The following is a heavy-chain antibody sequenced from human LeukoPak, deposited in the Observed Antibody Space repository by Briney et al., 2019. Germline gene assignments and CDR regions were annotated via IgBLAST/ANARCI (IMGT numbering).Heavy chain of an antibody. CDR1: GFTFSSYS. J-gene: IGHJ6*02. Sequence: GRSLRLSCAASGFTFSSYSMNWVRQAPGKGLEWVSYISGSGSTIYYADSVKGRFTISRDNAKNSLYLQMNSLRDEDTAVYYCFYYYYGMDVWGQGTTVTVSS. CDR2: ISGSGSTI. CDR3: FYYYYGMDV. V-gene: IGHV3-48*02.